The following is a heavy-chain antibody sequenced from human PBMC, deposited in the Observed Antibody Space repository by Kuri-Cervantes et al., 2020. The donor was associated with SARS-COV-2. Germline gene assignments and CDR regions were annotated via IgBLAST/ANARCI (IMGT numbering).Heavy chain of an antibody. CDR2: VYSTGTT. CDR3: ARVESSSPFYYYYMDV. D-gene: IGHD6-6*01. CDR1: GASISIYY. J-gene: IGHJ6*03. Sequence: GSLRLSCSVSGASISIYYWSWIRQPAGKGLEWIGRVYSTGTTDYNPSLKSRVTISVDTSKNQFSLKLSSVTAADTAVYYCARVESSSPFYYYYMDVWGKGTTVTVSS. V-gene: IGHV4-4*07.